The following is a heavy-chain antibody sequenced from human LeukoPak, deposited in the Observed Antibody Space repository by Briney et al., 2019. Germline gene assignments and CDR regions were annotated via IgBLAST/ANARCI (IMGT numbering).Heavy chain of an antibody. D-gene: IGHD6-13*01. CDR2: ISSSGGST. CDR1: GFTFSSFA. J-gene: IGHJ4*02. Sequence: GGSLRLSCAASGFTFSSFAMSWVRQAPGMGLEWVSSISSSGGSTYYIDSVKGRFTISRDNSKNTLYLQMNSLRADDTAVYYCATRIAALGPSFDYWGQGTLVTVSS. V-gene: IGHV3-23*01. CDR3: ATRIAALGPSFDY.